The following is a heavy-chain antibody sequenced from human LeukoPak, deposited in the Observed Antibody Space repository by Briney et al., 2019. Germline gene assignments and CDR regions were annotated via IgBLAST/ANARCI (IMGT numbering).Heavy chain of an antibody. D-gene: IGHD3-22*01. J-gene: IGHJ4*02. CDR1: GYTFTGYY. CDR2: INPNSGGT. V-gene: IGHV1-2*02. Sequence: GASVKVSCKASGYTFTGYYMHWVRQAPGQGLVWMGWINPNSGGTNYAQKFQGRVTMTRDTSISTAYMELSRLRSDDTAVYYCARESAILYYDSSGYSSYWGQGTLVTVSS. CDR3: ARESAILYYDSSGYSSY.